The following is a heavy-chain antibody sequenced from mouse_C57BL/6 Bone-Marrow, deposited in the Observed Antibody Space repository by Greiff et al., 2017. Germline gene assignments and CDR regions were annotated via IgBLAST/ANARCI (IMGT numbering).Heavy chain of an antibody. CDR1: GFNIKDDY. J-gene: IGHJ3*01. V-gene: IGHV14-4*01. CDR2: IDPENGDT. D-gene: IGHD2-4*01. Sequence: VQLQQSGAELVRPGASVKLSCTASGFNIKDDYMHWVKQRPEQGLEWIGWIDPENGDTEYASKFQGKATITADTSSNTAYLQLSSLTSEDSAVYYCARGYYDYDWVAYWGQGTLVTVSA. CDR3: ARGYYDYDWVAY.